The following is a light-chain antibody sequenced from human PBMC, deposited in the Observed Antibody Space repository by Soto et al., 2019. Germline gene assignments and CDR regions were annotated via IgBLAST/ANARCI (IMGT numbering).Light chain of an antibody. V-gene: IGKV1-39*01. J-gene: IGKJ2*01. Sequence: DIQMTQSPSSLSASVGDRVTITCRASQSISSYLNWYQQKPGKAPKLLIYAASSLQSGVPSRFSGSGSGTDFNLTISSLQPEDFATYYCQQSYSTLYTFGQVTKLEIK. CDR3: QQSYSTLYT. CDR1: QSISSY. CDR2: AAS.